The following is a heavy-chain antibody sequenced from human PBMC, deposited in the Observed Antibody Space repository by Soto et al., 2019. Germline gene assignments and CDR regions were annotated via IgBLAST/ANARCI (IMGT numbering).Heavy chain of an antibody. CDR3: ARVTPSYGSSGGMDV. D-gene: IGHD5-18*01. CDR2: IIPIFGTA. Sequence: SVKVSCKASGGTFSSYAISWVRQAPGQGLKWMGGIIPIFGTANYAQKFQGRVTITADESTSTAYMELSSLRSEDTAVYYCARVTPSYGSSGGMDVWGQGTTVTVSS. V-gene: IGHV1-69*13. CDR1: GGTFSSYA. J-gene: IGHJ6*02.